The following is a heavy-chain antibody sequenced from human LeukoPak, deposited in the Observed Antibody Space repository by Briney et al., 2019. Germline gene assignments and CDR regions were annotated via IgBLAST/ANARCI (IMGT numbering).Heavy chain of an antibody. J-gene: IGHJ4*02. V-gene: IGHV1-18*01. CDR3: AREMATIVNQFDY. CDR2: ISPYNGNT. Sequence: VAPVKVSSKASGYTFTSYGISWVRQAPGQGLEWMGWISPYNGNTDYAQKLQGRVTMTTDTSTSTAYMELRSLRSDDTAVYYCAREMATIVNQFDYWGQGTLVTVSS. D-gene: IGHD5-24*01. CDR1: GYTFTSYG.